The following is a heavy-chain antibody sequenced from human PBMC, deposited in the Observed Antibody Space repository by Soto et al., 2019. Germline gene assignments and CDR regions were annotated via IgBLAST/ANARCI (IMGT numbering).Heavy chain of an antibody. V-gene: IGHV3-30*18. CDR2: ISYDGSTK. D-gene: IGHD6-19*01. J-gene: IGHJ4*02. CDR3: AKDEQWLVHGNLDF. CDR1: GFTFSSYG. Sequence: QVQLVESGGGVVQPGRSLRLSCAASGFTFSSYGMHWVRQAPGKGLEWVAVISYDGSTKYYADSVKGRFTISRDNSKNTLSLQMNSLRAEDTDVYYCAKDEQWLVHGNLDFWGQGTLVTVSS.